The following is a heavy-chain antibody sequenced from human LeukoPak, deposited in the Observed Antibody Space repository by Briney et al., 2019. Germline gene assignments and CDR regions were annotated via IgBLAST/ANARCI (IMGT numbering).Heavy chain of an antibody. V-gene: IGHV4-38-2*02. D-gene: IGHD2-2*01. CDR2: IYHSGST. CDR1: GYSISSGYY. Sequence: SETLSLTCTVSGYSISSGYYWGWIRQPPGKGLEWIGSIYHSGSTYYNPSLKSRVTISVDTSKNQFSLKLSSVTAADTAVYYCARDLGGSSRPFFDSWGQGTLVTVSS. CDR3: ARDLGGSSRPFFDS. J-gene: IGHJ4*02.